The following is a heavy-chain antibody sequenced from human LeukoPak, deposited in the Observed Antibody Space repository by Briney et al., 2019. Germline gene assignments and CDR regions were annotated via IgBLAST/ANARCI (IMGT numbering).Heavy chain of an antibody. CDR2: IIPNSGAT. Sequence: ASVKVSFKASGHTFTGYYVHWVRQAPGQGLEWMGWIIPNSGATNYAQKFQGRVTMTRDTSFSTAYMELSRLRSDDTAVYYCARDLEPAAIWFDPWGQGTLVTVSS. J-gene: IGHJ5*02. V-gene: IGHV1-2*02. D-gene: IGHD2-2*01. CDR1: GHTFTGYY. CDR3: ARDLEPAAIWFDP.